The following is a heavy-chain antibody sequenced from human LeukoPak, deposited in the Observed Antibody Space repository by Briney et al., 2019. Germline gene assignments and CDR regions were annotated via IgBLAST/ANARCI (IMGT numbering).Heavy chain of an antibody. D-gene: IGHD3-10*01. J-gene: IGHJ4*02. V-gene: IGHV3-74*01. Sequence: PGGSLRLSCAASGFTFSSYWMHWVRQAPGKGLVWVSLINTDGSSTNYADSVKGRFTISRDNSKNTLYLQMNSLRAEDTAVYYCARVEKTRRHYYGSGSYYMAFDYWGQGTLVTVSS. CDR3: ARVEKTRRHYYGSGSYYMAFDY. CDR1: GFTFSSYW. CDR2: INTDGSST.